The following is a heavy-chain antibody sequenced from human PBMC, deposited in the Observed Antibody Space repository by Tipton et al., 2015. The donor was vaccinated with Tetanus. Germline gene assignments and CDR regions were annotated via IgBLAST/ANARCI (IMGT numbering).Heavy chain of an antibody. D-gene: IGHD2-21*01. CDR1: GFSFRDFG. CDR3: ARRGEARANCFDS. CDR2: ISYSSTSI. V-gene: IGHV3-48*02. Sequence: SLRLSCAGSGFSFRDFGMNWVRQAPGKGLEWVSYISYSSTSIYYADSVKGRFVVSRDNAKNSLYLQMNTLRDDDTAVYYCARRGEARANCFDSWCQGTLVTVSS. J-gene: IGHJ5*01.